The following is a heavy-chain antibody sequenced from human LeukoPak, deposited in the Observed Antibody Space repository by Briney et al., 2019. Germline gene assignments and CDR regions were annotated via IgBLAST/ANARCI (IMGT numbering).Heavy chain of an antibody. J-gene: IGHJ4*02. CDR3: ARFGGSGFDLENADYYFDY. CDR1: GYSISSPHW. V-gene: IGHV4-4*07. Sequence: SETLSLTCAVSGYSISSPHWWGWIRQPAGKGLEWVGRVHSSGGSNSNPSLRSRVTVSLDTSSNQFFLKLTSVTAAGTAVYFRARFGGSGFDLENADYYFDYWGQGILVTVSS. CDR2: VHSSGGS. D-gene: IGHD6-25*01.